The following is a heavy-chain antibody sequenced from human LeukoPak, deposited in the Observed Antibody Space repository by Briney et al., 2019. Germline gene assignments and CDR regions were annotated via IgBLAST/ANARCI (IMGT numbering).Heavy chain of an antibody. CDR3: ARVMRGWED. J-gene: IGHJ4*02. CDR2: ISSSSSTI. D-gene: IGHD1-26*01. Sequence: SCKASGGTFSSYSMNWVRQAPGKGLEWVSYISSSSSTIYYADSVKGRFTISRDNAKNSLYLQMNSLRAEDTAVYYCARVMRGWEDWGQGTLVTVSS. CDR1: GGTFSSYS. V-gene: IGHV3-48*01.